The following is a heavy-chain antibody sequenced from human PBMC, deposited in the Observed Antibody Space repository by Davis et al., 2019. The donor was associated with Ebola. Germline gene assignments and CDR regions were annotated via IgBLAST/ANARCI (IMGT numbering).Heavy chain of an antibody. V-gene: IGHV4-39*07. Sequence: SETLSLTCTVSGGSISSSSYYWGWIRQPPGKGLEWIGSIYYSGSTNYNPSLKSRVTISVDTSKNQFSLKLSSVTAADTAVYYCARGTYRMDVWGQGTTVTVSS. CDR2: IYYSGST. CDR1: GGSISSSSYY. CDR3: ARGTYRMDV. J-gene: IGHJ6*02.